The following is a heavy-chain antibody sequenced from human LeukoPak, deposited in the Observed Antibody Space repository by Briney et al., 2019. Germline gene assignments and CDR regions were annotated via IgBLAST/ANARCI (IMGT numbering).Heavy chain of an antibody. J-gene: IGHJ4*02. Sequence: PGGSLRLSCAASGFTFTSYWMNWVRQAPGKGLEWVANMKQDGSEKYYVDSVKGRFTISRDNAKNSLYLQMNSLRAEDTAVYYCARDSVVVAARPHDENYSFDYWGQGTLVTVSS. D-gene: IGHD2-15*01. V-gene: IGHV3-7*01. CDR1: GFTFTSYW. CDR3: ARDSVVVAARPHDENYSFDY. CDR2: MKQDGSEK.